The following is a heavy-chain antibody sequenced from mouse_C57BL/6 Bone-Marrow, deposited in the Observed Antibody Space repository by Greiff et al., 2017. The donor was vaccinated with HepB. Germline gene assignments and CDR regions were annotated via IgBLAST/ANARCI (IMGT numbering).Heavy chain of an antibody. V-gene: IGHV5-6*01. CDR3: ARLSHYYGSSYYAMDY. CDR1: GFTFSSYG. J-gene: IGHJ4*01. D-gene: IGHD1-1*01. Sequence: EVKLMESGGDLVKPGGSLKLSCAASGFTFSSYGMSWVRQTPDKRLEWVATISSGGSYTYYPDSVKGRFTISRDNAKNTLYLQMSSLKSEDTAMYYCARLSHYYGSSYYAMDYWGQGTSVTVSS. CDR2: ISSGGSYT.